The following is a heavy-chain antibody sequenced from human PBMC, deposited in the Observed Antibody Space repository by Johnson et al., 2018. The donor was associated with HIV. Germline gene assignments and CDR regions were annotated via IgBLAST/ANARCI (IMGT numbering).Heavy chain of an antibody. J-gene: IGHJ3*02. V-gene: IGHV3-13*01. D-gene: IGHD4-23*01. Sequence: VQLVESGGGLVQPGGAMKLSCAASGFTFSGSAMHWVRQATGKGLEWVSAIGTAGDTYYPGSVKGRFTISRENAKNSLYLQMNSLRAGDTAVYYCAREAQTHAFDIWGQGTMVTVSS. CDR2: IGTAGDT. CDR3: AREAQTHAFDI. CDR1: GFTFSGSA.